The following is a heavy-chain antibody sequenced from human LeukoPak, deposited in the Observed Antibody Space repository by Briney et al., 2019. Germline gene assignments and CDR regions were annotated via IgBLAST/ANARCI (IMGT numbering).Heavy chain of an antibody. D-gene: IGHD4-17*01. J-gene: IGHJ4*02. V-gene: IGHV3-74*01. CDR2: INGDGSTS. CDR1: GFTFYSYW. CDR3: ARDEPTVTTGPPVGS. Sequence: GGSLRLSCAASGFTFYSYWMHWVRQAPGKGLVWVSCINGDGSTSNYADSVKGRFTISRDNAKNTLYLQMHSLRAEDTAVYYCARDEPTVTTGPPVGSWGQGTLVTVSS.